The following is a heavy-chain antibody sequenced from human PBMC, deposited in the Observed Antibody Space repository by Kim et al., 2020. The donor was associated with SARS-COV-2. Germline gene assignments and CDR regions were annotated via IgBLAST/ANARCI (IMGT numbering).Heavy chain of an antibody. CDR1: GGSISSYY. CDR2: IYYSGST. V-gene: IGHV4-59*01. D-gene: IGHD3-10*01. CDR3: ARGAYYYGFG. J-gene: IGHJ4*02. Sequence: SETLSLTCTVSGGSISSYYWSWIRQPPGKGLEWIGYIYYSGSTNYNPSLKSRVTISVDTSKNQFSLKLSSVTAADTAVYYCARGAYYYGFGWGQGTLVTVSS.